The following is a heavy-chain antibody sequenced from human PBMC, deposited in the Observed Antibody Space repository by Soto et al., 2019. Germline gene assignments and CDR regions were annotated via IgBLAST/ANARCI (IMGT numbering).Heavy chain of an antibody. Sequence: PGGSLILSCAASGFTFSSYAMHWVRQAPGKGLEWVAVISYDGSNKYYADSVKGRFTISRDNSKNTLYLQMNSLRAEDTAVYYCARERLRINWFDPWGRGTLVTVSS. V-gene: IGHV3-30-3*01. CDR2: ISYDGSNK. CDR3: ARERLRINWFDP. D-gene: IGHD4-17*01. J-gene: IGHJ5*02. CDR1: GFTFSSYA.